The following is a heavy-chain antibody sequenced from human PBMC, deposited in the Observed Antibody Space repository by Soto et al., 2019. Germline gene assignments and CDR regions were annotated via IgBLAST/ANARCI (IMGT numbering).Heavy chain of an antibody. V-gene: IGHV4-39*01. CDR3: ALSPWFVVGAAKGWFDP. CDR2: IYSGGST. CDR1: GDSITTGSRY. J-gene: IGHJ5*02. D-gene: IGHD2-15*01. Sequence: SETLSLTCSVSGDSITTGSRYWGWIRQPPGKGLEWIANIYSGGSTYYNPSLRSRVTISVDTSKNQFSLRLSAVTAADTAVYYCALSPWFVVGAAKGWFDPWGQGTLVTVSS.